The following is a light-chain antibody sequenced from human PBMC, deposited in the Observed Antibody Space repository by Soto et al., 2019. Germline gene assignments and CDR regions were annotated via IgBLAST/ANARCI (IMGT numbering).Light chain of an antibody. J-gene: IGKJ1*01. V-gene: IGKV3-15*01. CDR1: QSFRSN. Sequence: EIVMTQSPATLSASPGERATLSCRASQSFRSNLSCYQQKPGQAPRLLIYGASTRATGIPDRFSGSGSGTEFTLTISSLQSEDFAVYYCQQYNNWPRTFGQGTKVDI. CDR2: GAS. CDR3: QQYNNWPRT.